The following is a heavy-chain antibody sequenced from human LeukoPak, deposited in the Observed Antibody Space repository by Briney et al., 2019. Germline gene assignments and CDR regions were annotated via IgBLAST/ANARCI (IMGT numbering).Heavy chain of an antibody. J-gene: IGHJ1*01. V-gene: IGHV4-59*08. D-gene: IGHD2-15*01. Sequence: SETLSLTYTVSGGSISSYYWSWIRQPPGKALEWIGYFYYSGSPNYNPSLKSRVTISVDTSKNQFSLKLSSVTAADTAVYYCARHRGWYCSGGSCFPEYFQHWGQGTLVTVSS. CDR3: ARHRGWYCSGGSCFPEYFQH. CDR2: FYYSGSP. CDR1: GGSISSYY.